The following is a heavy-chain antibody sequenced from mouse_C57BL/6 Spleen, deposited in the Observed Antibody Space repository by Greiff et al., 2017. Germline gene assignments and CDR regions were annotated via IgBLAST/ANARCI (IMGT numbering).Heavy chain of an antibody. CDR3: ARHKGYDCGYGFAY. V-gene: IGHV1-62-2*01. CDR1: GYTFTEYT. CDR2: VYPGGGSI. J-gene: IGHJ3*01. D-gene: IGHD1-1*01. Sequence: VQLQQSGAELVKPGASVKLSCKASGYTFTEYTIYWVKQRPGQGLEWIGWVYPGGGSINYNEKFKGKATLTVDKSSSTDYMELSRMTSEDSAVYFCARHKGYDCGYGFAYWGQGTLVTVST.